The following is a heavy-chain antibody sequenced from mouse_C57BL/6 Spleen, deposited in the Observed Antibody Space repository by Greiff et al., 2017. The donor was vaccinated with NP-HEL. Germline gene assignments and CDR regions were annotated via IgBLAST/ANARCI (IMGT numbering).Heavy chain of an antibody. V-gene: IGHV1-50*01. CDR1: GYTFTSYW. Sequence: VKLQQPGAELVKPGASVKLSCKASGYTFTSYWMQWVKQRPGQGLEWIGEIDPSDSYTNYNQKFKGKATLTVDTSSSTAYMQLSSLTSEDSAVYYCARQRLYWGEGTTLTVSS. CDR2: IDPSDSYT. J-gene: IGHJ2*01. CDR3: ARQRLY.